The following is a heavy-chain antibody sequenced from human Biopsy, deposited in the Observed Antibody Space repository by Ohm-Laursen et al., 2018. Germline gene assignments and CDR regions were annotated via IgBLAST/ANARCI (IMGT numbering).Heavy chain of an antibody. Sequence: SLRLSCAASGFTLADSGMHWVRQAPGKGLEWVALISYDGSYKNYGDSVKGRFTISRDNSKNTLYLQMDSLRPEDTAVYYCAKQEGVAYGDIDYWGQGTLVTVSS. CDR2: ISYDGSYK. V-gene: IGHV3-30*18. D-gene: IGHD3-10*01. J-gene: IGHJ4*02. CDR3: AKQEGVAYGDIDY. CDR1: GFTLADSG.